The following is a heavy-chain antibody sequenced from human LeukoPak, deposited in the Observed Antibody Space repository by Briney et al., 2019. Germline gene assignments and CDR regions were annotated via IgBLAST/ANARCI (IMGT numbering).Heavy chain of an antibody. CDR1: GYSFTSYW. CDR2: IYPGDSDT. CDR3: ARLGRYSSSLIHAFDI. J-gene: IGHJ3*02. D-gene: IGHD6-13*01. V-gene: IGHV5-51*01. Sequence: GESLKISCKGSGYSFTSYWIGWVRQMPGKGLEWMGIIYPGDSDTRYSPSFQGQVTISADKSISTAYLQWSSLKASDTAMYYCARLGRYSSSLIHAFDIWGQGTMVTVSS.